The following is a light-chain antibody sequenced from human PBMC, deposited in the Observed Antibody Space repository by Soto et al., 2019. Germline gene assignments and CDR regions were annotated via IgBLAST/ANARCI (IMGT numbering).Light chain of an antibody. CDR3: QQYNDCPPIS. CDR2: YAS. J-gene: IGKJ5*01. CDR1: QSVGKN. V-gene: IGKV3-15*01. Sequence: EIMMTQSPAILSVSPGERATLSCRASQSVGKNLAWYQQKPGQVPRLLIYYASTRATGIPARFSGSGSGTEFTLTISSLQSEDFALYYCQQYNDCPPISFGQGTRLEIK.